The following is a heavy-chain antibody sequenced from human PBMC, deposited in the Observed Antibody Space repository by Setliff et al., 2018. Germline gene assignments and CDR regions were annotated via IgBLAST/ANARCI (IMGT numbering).Heavy chain of an antibody. J-gene: IGHJ3*02. D-gene: IGHD5-12*01. CDR3: ARSPPNGYNLGPGCFDI. CDR1: GYSFTSYW. CDR2: IYPGDSDT. V-gene: IGHV5-51*01. Sequence: PGESLKISCKGSGYSFTSYWIGWVRQMPGKGLEWMGIIYPGDSDTRYSPSFQGQVTISADRSISTAYLQWSSLKASDTAMYYCARSPPNGYNLGPGCFDIWGQGTMVTVSS.